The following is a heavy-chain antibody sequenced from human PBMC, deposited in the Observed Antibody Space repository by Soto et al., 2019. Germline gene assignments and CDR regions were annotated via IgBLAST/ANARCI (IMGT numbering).Heavy chain of an antibody. CDR1: GFALGSFD. CDR2: INMDGGST. CDR3: VRDHSGLKDFDY. Sequence: PGGSLRLSCAASGFALGSFDMDWVRQAPGKGLEWVSYINMDGGSTHYAESVKGRFTISRDNARNSLSLQMGSLRVEDTAVYYCVRDHSGLKDFDYWGQGTLVTVSS. V-gene: IGHV3-48*03. J-gene: IGHJ4*02. D-gene: IGHD3-10*01.